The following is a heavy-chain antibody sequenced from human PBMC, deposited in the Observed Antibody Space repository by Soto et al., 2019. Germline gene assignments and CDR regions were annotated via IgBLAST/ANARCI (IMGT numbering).Heavy chain of an antibody. J-gene: IGHJ4*01. CDR3: YSECYSTLLEVRFDH. Sequence: GGSLRLSCPGPGFAFSNAWLNWVRTAPGKGLERDGRIKSKALGGTTDFAAPDRGRLAITRDDSRNMEYMQMDSLNTEDTVVYFCYSECYSTLLEVRFDHWGHGTLVTVSS. CDR2: IKSKALGGTT. D-gene: IGHD2-8*01. CDR1: GFAFSNAW. V-gene: IGHV3-15*07.